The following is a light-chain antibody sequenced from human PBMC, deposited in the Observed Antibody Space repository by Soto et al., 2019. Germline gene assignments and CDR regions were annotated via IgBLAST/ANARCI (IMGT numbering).Light chain of an antibody. Sequence: DIQSTQSPSTLSASVGDRVTISCRASQSVGSWLAWYQQKPGKAPKFLIYDASTLESGVPSRFSGSGSGTEFTLTISSLQPDDFATYYCQQYDNYPLTFGGGTKVDIK. CDR2: DAS. CDR3: QQYDNYPLT. V-gene: IGKV1-5*01. CDR1: QSVGSW. J-gene: IGKJ4*01.